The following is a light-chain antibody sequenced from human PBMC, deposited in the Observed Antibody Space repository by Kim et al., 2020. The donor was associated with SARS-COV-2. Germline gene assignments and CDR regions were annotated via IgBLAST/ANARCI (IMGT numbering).Light chain of an antibody. CDR1: SGSVDDDY. CDR2: EDD. J-gene: IGLJ2*01. V-gene: IGLV6-57*03. CDR3: QSYNRDNVL. Sequence: GKTVPISCTRSSGSVDDDYVQWYQQRPGGGPTAVIYEDDQRPSGVSDRFSGSIDNSSNSASLTISGLRTEDGADYYCQSYNRDNVLFGGGTQLTVL.